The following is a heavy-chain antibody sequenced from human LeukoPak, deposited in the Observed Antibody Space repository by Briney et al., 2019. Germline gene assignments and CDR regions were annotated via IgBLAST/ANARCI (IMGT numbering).Heavy chain of an antibody. J-gene: IGHJ4*02. CDR2: LHCSASA. V-gene: IGHV4-59*08. Sequence: PSETLSLTCSVSGASISGFYWSWLRQAPGKGLEWIGFLHCSASATYNPSLESRVTTSMDTSKNQFSLKLYYVTAADTAVYYCARHYDGGPKRRMDYWGQGALVTVS. CDR3: ARHYDGGPKRRMDY. D-gene: IGHD2-15*01. CDR1: GASISGFY.